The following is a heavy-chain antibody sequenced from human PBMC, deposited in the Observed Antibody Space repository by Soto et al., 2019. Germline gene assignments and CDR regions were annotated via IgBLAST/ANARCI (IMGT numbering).Heavy chain of an antibody. J-gene: IGHJ5*02. CDR1: GFSLSTSGVG. CDR2: IYWDDDK. V-gene: IGHV2-5*02. CDR3: AHSPPSTSIRRWFDP. Sequence: QITLKESGPTLVKPTQTLTLTCTFSGFSLSTSGVGVGWIRQPPGKALEWLALIYWDDDKWYSPSLKSRLTVTKDTSKSQVVLTMTNLDPVDTATYYCAHSPPSTSIRRWFDPWGQGTLVTVSS. D-gene: IGHD2-2*01.